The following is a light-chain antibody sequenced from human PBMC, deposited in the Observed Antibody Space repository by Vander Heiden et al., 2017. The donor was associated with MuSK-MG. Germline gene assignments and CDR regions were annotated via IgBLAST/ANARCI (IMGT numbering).Light chain of an antibody. CDR2: DAS. Sequence: TQSPSVRSGAVSTRLTSPSRASQGISSALAWYQQKPGKAPKLLIYDASSWESGVPSRFSGSGGGTDFTLTISSRQPEDFAAYYCHQHNCYPQLTFGPGTQLEIK. V-gene: IGKV1-13*02. J-gene: IGKJ5*01. CDR3: HQHNCYPQLT. CDR1: QGISSA.